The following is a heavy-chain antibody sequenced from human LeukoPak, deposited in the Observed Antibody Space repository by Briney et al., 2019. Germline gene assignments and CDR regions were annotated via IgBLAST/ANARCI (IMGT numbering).Heavy chain of an antibody. Sequence: ASGKVSCKASGYTFTGQYLDWARQTPGQGLEWMGWINPKTGDTDSAQNFQGRVTMTRDTPITTVYMELSSLTSDDTAVYYCARGYYGMDVWGQGTTVTVSS. V-gene: IGHV1-2*02. J-gene: IGHJ6*02. CDR3: ARGYYGMDV. CDR2: INPKTGDT. CDR1: GYTFTGQY.